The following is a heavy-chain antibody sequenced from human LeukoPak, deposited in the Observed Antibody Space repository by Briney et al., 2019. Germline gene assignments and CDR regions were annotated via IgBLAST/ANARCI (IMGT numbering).Heavy chain of an antibody. CDR1: GFTFSSYE. CDR3: ARASDPWLQLT. J-gene: IGHJ5*02. V-gene: IGHV3-48*03. D-gene: IGHD5-24*01. CDR2: ISSSGSTI. Sequence: GGSLRLSCAASGFTFSSYEMNWVRQAPGKGLEWVSYISSSGSTIYYADSVKGRFTISRDNAQTSLYLQMNSLRAEDTAVYYCARASDPWLQLTWGQGTLVTVSS.